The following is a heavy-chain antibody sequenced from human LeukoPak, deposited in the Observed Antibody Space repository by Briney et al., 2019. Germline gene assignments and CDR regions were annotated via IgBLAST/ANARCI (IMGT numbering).Heavy chain of an antibody. CDR3: ARDVQDYDILTGYPYYYYYGMDV. V-gene: IGHV1-18*01. J-gene: IGHJ6*02. Sequence: GASVKVSCKASGYTFTSYGISWVRQAPGQGLEWMGWISAYNGNTNYAQKLQGRVTMTTDTSTSTAYMELRSLRSDDTAVYYCARDVQDYDILTGYPYYYYYGMDVWGQGTTVTVSS. CDR2: ISAYNGNT. D-gene: IGHD3-9*01. CDR1: GYTFTSYG.